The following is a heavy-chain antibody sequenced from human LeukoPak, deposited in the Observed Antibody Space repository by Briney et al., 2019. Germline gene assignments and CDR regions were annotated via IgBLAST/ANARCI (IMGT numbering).Heavy chain of an antibody. CDR2: IFYSGCT. CDR1: VGSISRYY. Sequence: PSETLSLTCTVSVGSISRYYWSWIRQPPGKGLEGVGYIFYSGCTNYNPSLKSRVTISVDTSKNQFSQKLSSVTAADTAVYYCARDRGVVPAASIYYYYGMDVWGQGTTVTVSS. V-gene: IGHV4-59*01. CDR3: ARDRGVVPAASIYYYYGMDV. J-gene: IGHJ6*02. D-gene: IGHD2-2*01.